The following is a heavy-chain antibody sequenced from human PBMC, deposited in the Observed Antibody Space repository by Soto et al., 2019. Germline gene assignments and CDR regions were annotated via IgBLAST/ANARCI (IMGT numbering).Heavy chain of an antibody. CDR2: INPNSGGT. Sequence: ASVKVSCKASGYTFTGYYMHWVRQAPGQGLEWMGWINPNSGGTNYAQKFQGRATMTTDTSTSTAYMELRSLRSDDTAVYYCARVVYYDSSGYFAVAATHFDYWGQGTLVTVSS. CDR1: GYTFTGYY. CDR3: ARVVYYDSSGYFAVAATHFDY. J-gene: IGHJ4*02. D-gene: IGHD3-22*01. V-gene: IGHV1-2*02.